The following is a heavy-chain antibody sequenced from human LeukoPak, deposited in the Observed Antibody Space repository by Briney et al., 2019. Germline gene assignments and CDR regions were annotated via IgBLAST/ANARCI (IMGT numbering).Heavy chain of an antibody. CDR1: GFTFSSYE. CDR2: ISGSSSNV. J-gene: IGHJ4*02. CDR3: ARGFRDTAMFLDY. Sequence: GGSLRLSCAASGFTFSSYEMNWVRQAPGNGLEWISAISGSSSNVYYAASVRGRFTISRDNAENSLYLQLNTMRAEDTAVYYCARGFRDTAMFLDYWRQGTLVSVSS. V-gene: IGHV3-48*03. D-gene: IGHD5-18*01.